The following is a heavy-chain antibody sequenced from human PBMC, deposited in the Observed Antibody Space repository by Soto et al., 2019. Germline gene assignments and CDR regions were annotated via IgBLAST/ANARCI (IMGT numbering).Heavy chain of an antibody. J-gene: IGHJ4*02. CDR3: AKETGPRGGFEY. V-gene: IGHV3-23*01. D-gene: IGHD3-9*01. CDR1: VFTFSSYA. Sequence: GGSLRLSCAASVFTFSSYAMSWVRQAPGKGLEWVSAISGSGGGTYYADSVKGRFTISGYKSKNTLYLQMNSLREEYTAVYDCAKETGPRGGFEYWGQGTMVTFSS. CDR2: ISGSGGGT.